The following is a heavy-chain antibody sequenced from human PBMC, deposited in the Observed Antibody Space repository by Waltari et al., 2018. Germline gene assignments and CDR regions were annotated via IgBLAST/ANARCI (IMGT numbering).Heavy chain of an antibody. D-gene: IGHD4-17*01. Sequence: EVQLVQSGAEVKKPGESLKISCKGSGYSFTSYWIGWVRQMPGKGLEWMGISYPVDSDTRYSPSFQGQVTISADKSISTAYLQWSSLKASDTAMYYCARPRKKYYGDYHGAFDIWGQGTMVTVSS. V-gene: IGHV5-51*01. CDR3: ARPRKKYYGDYHGAFDI. CDR2: SYPVDSDT. CDR1: GYSFTSYW. J-gene: IGHJ3*02.